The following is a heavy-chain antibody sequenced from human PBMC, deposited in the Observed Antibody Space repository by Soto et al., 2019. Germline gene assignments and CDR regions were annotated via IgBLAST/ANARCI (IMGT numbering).Heavy chain of an antibody. V-gene: IGHV1-18*01. CDR3: ARVIVQSYYDFWSGYYKWFDP. Sequence: ASVKVSCKASGYTFTSYGISWVRQAPRQGLEWMGWISAYNGNTNYAQKLQGRVTMTTDTSTSTAYMELRSLRSDDTAVYYCARVIVQSYYDFWSGYYKWFDPWGQGTLVTVSS. D-gene: IGHD3-3*01. CDR1: GYTFTSYG. J-gene: IGHJ5*02. CDR2: ISAYNGNT.